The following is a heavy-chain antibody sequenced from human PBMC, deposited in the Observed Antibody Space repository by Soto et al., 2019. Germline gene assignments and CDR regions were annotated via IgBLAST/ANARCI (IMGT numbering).Heavy chain of an antibody. D-gene: IGHD3-22*01. CDR2: IYYSGST. Sequence: SETLSLTCTVSGGSISSYYWSWIRQPPGKGLEWIGYIYYSGSTNYNPSLKSRVTISVDTSKNQFSLKLSSVTAADTAVYYCASSGYYYRFDYWGQGTLVTVSS. CDR1: GGSISSYY. V-gene: IGHV4-59*08. J-gene: IGHJ4*02. CDR3: ASSGYYYRFDY.